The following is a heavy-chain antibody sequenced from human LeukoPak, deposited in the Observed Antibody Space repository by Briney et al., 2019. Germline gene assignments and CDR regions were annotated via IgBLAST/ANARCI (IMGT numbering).Heavy chain of an antibody. CDR3: VKDPFFHYGMDL. CDR2: IHHDGSGT. D-gene: IGHD3-16*01. V-gene: IGHV3-64D*06. CDR1: GFSFGTSS. J-gene: IGHJ6*02. Sequence: GGSLRLSCLASGFSFGTSSMHWIRQTPGKGLEYVSAIHHDGSGTFYTDSVKDRFTISRDNSENTLYLQMRSLRTEDTAVYYCVKDPFFHYGMDLWGQGTTVTVSS.